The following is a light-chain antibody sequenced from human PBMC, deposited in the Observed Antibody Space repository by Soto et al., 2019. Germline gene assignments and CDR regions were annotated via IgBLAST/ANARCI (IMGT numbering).Light chain of an antibody. CDR1: SSDVGSYNL. CDR2: EGS. J-gene: IGLJ3*02. CDR3: CSYAGSSPHWV. Sequence: QSALTQPASVSGSPGQSITISCTGTSSDVGSYNLVSWYQQHPGKAPKLMIYEGSKRPSGVSNRFSGSKSGNTASLTISGLQAEDGADYSCCSYAGSSPHWVFGGGTKLTVL. V-gene: IGLV2-23*01.